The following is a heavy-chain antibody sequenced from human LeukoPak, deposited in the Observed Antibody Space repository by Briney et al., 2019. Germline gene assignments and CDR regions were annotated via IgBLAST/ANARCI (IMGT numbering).Heavy chain of an antibody. CDR3: ARDFHYDSPDYYYYGMDV. CDR1: GYTFTSYG. Sequence: GASVKVSCKASGYTFTSYGISWVRQAPGQGLEWMGWISAYNGNTNYAQKLQGRVTMTTDTSTSTAYMELRSLRSDDTAVYYCARDFHYDSPDYYYYGMDVWGQGTTVTVSS. V-gene: IGHV1-18*01. J-gene: IGHJ6*02. CDR2: ISAYNGNT. D-gene: IGHD3-22*01.